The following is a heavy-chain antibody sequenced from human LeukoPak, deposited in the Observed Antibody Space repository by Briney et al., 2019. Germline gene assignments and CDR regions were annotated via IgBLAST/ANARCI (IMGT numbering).Heavy chain of an antibody. V-gene: IGHV3-11*06. CDR2: ISSGSSYT. CDR1: GFTFSDYY. CDR3: ASGRGFGPVDGMDV. Sequence: GGSLRLSYAASGFTFSDYYMSWIRQAPGKGLEWVSYISSGSSYTNYADSVKGRFTISRDNAKNSLYLQMNSLRAEDTAVYYCASGRGFGPVDGMDVWGKGTTVTVSS. D-gene: IGHD3-10*01. J-gene: IGHJ6*04.